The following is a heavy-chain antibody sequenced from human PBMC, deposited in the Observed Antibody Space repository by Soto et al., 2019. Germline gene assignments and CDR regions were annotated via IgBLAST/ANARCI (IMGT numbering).Heavy chain of an antibody. Sequence: EVQLVESGGALVPPGGSLRLSCAASGLSVSSNFMSWVRQAPGKGLEWVSVIYSGDKTDYADSVKGRFTISRDISQNRVHLQMNSLRAEDTAVYDCASTRVPWIQFWFGWFDSWGQGTLVTVSS. CDR3: ASTRVPWIQFWFGWFDS. CDR1: GLSVSSNF. V-gene: IGHV3-66*01. CDR2: IYSGDKT. D-gene: IGHD3-16*01. J-gene: IGHJ5*01.